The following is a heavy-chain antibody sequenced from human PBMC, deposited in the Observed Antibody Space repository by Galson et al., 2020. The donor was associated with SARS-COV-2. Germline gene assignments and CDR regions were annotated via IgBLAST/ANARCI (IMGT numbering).Heavy chain of an antibody. CDR3: AKGDYDYVWGSYLPAY. CDR1: GFTFSRHG. D-gene: IGHD3-16*02. CDR2: IWYDGSNK. V-gene: IGHV3-33*06. Sequence: GESLKISCAASGFTFSRHGMHWVRQAPGKGLDWVAVIWYDGSNKYYADSVKGRFTISRDNSKNTLYLQMNSLRAEDTAVYYCAKGDYDYVWGSYLPAYWGQGTLVTVSS. J-gene: IGHJ4*02.